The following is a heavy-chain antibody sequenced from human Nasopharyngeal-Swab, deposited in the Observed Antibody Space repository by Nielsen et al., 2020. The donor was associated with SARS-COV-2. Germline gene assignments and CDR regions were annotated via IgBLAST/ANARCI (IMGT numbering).Heavy chain of an antibody. CDR3: ARGSTMNGYYGMDV. D-gene: IGHD3-22*01. CDR1: GGSFNGYY. CDR2: INHSGST. V-gene: IGHV4-34*01. J-gene: IGHJ6*02. Sequence: SETLSLTCAVYGGSFNGYYWSWIRQSPGKGLECIGEINHSGSTNYNPPLKSRVTISVDTSKTQFSLKLSSVTAADTAVYYCARGSTMNGYYGMDVWGQGTTVTVSS.